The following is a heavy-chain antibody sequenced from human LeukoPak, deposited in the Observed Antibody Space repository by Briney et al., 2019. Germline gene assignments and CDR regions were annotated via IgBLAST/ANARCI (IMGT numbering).Heavy chain of an antibody. CDR3: ASASFGGYNLIY. Sequence: SETLSLTCTVSGGPISSYYWSWIRQPPGKGLEWIGYIYYSGSTNYNPSLKSRVTISVDTSKNQFSLKLSSVTAADTAVYYCASASFGGYNLIYWGQGTLVTVSS. CDR2: IYYSGST. J-gene: IGHJ4*02. D-gene: IGHD5-24*01. CDR1: GGPISSYY. V-gene: IGHV4-59*01.